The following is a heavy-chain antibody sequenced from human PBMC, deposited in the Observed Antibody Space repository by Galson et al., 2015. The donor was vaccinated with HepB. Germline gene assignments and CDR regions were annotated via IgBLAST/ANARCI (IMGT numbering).Heavy chain of an antibody. J-gene: IGHJ1*01. Sequence: SETLSLTCTVSGVSINNTSYYWGWVRQPPGKGLEWIGNIYFSGSAYYNPSLKSRVTISVDTSRHLFSLNLSSVTAADTAVYYCARFDRRFEYFQHWGQGTLVTVSS. CDR1: GVSINNTSYY. D-gene: IGHD3-10*01. V-gene: IGHV4-39*01. CDR2: IYFSGSA. CDR3: ARFDRRFEYFQH.